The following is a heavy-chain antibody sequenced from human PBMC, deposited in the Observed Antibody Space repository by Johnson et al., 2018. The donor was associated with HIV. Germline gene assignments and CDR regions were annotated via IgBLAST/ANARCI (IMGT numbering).Heavy chain of an antibody. CDR2: ISWNSGSI. D-gene: IGHD6-6*01. Sequence: VRLVESGGGVVQPGGSLRLSCAASGFTLHDHAMHWVRQAPGQGLEWVSGISWNSGSIGHADSVKGRFTISRDNAKNSLYLQMNSLRGEDTALYYCARDIREEYSSSSSAFDIWGQGTMVTVSS. CDR3: ARDIREEYSSSSSAFDI. V-gene: IGHV3-9*01. J-gene: IGHJ3*02. CDR1: GFTLHDHA.